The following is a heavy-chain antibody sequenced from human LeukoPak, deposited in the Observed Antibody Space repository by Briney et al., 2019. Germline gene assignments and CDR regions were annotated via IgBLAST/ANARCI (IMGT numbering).Heavy chain of an antibody. CDR2: IYYSGST. J-gene: IGHJ4*02. V-gene: IGHV4-31*03. Sequence: SQTLSLTCTVSGVSISSGGYYWSWIRQHPGKGLEWIGYIYYSGSTYYNPSLKSRVTISVDTSKNQFSLKLSSVTAADTAVYYCARQRSSSWFPYYFDYWGQGTLVTVSS. CDR1: GVSISSGGYY. CDR3: ARQRSSSWFPYYFDY. D-gene: IGHD6-13*01.